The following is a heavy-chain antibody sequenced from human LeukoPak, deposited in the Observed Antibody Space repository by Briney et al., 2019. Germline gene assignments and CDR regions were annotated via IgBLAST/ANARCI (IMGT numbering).Heavy chain of an antibody. CDR3: AKTSADSRGYFDY. CDR1: GFTFSSYA. J-gene: IGHJ4*02. Sequence: GGSLRLSCAASGFTFSSYAMTWVRQAPGKGLEWVSGISGSGDSTYYADSVKGRFTISRDNSKNTLYLQMNSLRAKDTAVYYCAKTSADSRGYFDYWGQGTLVTVSS. CDR2: ISGSGDST. D-gene: IGHD4-11*01. V-gene: IGHV3-23*01.